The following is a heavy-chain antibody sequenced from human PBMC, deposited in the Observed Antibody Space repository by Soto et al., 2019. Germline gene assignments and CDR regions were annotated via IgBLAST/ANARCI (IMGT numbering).Heavy chain of an antibody. CDR3: ARGGVGRYCSSTSCYTWVFDY. J-gene: IGHJ4*02. Sequence: EVPLVESGGGLVQPGGSLRLSCAASGFTFSSYWMHWVSQAPGKGLVWVSRSNSDGSSTSYADSVKGRFTISRDNAKNTLYLQMNSLRAEDTAVYYCARGGVGRYCSSTSCYTWVFDYWGQGTLVTVSS. V-gene: IGHV3-74*01. CDR2: SNSDGSST. D-gene: IGHD2-2*02. CDR1: GFTFSSYW.